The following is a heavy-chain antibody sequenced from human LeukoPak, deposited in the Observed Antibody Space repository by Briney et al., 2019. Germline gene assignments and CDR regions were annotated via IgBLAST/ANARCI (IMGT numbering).Heavy chain of an antibody. V-gene: IGHV4-59*01. CDR3: ARLYGNYQNYFDY. J-gene: IGHJ4*02. CDR2: IYYSGST. CDR1: GGSISSYY. Sequence: SETLSLTCTVSGGSISSYYWSWIRQPPGKGLEWIGYIYYSGSTDYNPSLKSRVTISVDTSKNQFSLKLSSVTAADTAVYYCARLYGNYQNYFDYWGQGTLVTVSS. D-gene: IGHD1-7*01.